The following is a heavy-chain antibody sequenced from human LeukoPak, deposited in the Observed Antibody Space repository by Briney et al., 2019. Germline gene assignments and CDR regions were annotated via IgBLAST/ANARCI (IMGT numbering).Heavy chain of an antibody. V-gene: IGHV3-30-3*01. CDR2: ISYDGSNK. Sequence: GRSLRLSCAASGFTFSSYAMHWVRQAPGKGLERVAVISYDGSNKYYADSVKGRFTISRDNSKNTLYLQMNSLRAEDTAVYYCARGGYGSGSYLDYWGQGTLVTVSS. D-gene: IGHD3-10*01. J-gene: IGHJ4*02. CDR1: GFTFSSYA. CDR3: ARGGYGSGSYLDY.